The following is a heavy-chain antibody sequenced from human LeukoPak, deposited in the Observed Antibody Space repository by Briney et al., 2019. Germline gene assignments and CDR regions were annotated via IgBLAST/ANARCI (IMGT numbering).Heavy chain of an antibody. CDR1: GDSVSSNSAA. V-gene: IGHV6-1*01. D-gene: IGHD1-14*01. Sequence: SQTLSLTCAISGDSVSSNSAAWNWIRQSPSRGLEWLGRTYYRSKWYNDYAASVRSRITINPDTSKNQFSLQLNSVTPEDTAVYYCARRRKPVGTSGYFDYWGQETLVTVSS. CDR3: ARRRKPVGTSGYFDY. CDR2: TYYRSKWYN. J-gene: IGHJ4*02.